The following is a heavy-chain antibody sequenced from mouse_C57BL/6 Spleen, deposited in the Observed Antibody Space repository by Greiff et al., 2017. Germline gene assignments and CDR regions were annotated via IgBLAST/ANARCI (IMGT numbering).Heavy chain of an antibody. V-gene: IGHV1-80*01. J-gene: IGHJ4*01. CDR2: IYPGDGDT. CDR1: GYAFSSYW. CDR3: ARSGPTAHYYAMDY. Sequence: VQLQQSGAELVKPGASVKISCKASGYAFSSYWMTWVKQRPGKGLEWIGQIYPGDGDTNYNGKFKGKATLTADKSSSTAYMQLSSLTSEDSAVYYCARSGPTAHYYAMDYWGKGTSVTVSS. D-gene: IGHD1-2*01.